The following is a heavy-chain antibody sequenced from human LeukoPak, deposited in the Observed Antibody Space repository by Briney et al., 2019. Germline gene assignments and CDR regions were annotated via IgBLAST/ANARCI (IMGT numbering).Heavy chain of an antibody. D-gene: IGHD4-17*01. CDR1: GGSISSGGYS. Sequence: SETLSLTCAVSGGSISSGGYSWSWIRQPPGKGLEWIGYTYHSGSTYYSPSLKSRVTISVDSSKNHFSLKLSSVTAADTAVYYCARAGYGDYEDAFDIWGQGTMVTVSS. V-gene: IGHV4-30-2*01. CDR3: ARAGYGDYEDAFDI. J-gene: IGHJ3*02. CDR2: TYHSGST.